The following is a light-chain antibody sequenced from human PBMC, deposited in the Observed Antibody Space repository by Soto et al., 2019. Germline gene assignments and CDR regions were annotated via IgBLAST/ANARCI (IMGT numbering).Light chain of an antibody. CDR3: QVWDSSSGHYV. J-gene: IGLJ1*01. CDR2: YDS. CDR1: NIGSKR. Sequence: SYELTQPPSVSVAPGKTARITCGGNNIGSKRVHWYQQKPGQAPVLVIYYDSDRPSGSPERFSGSNSGNTATLTISSVEAGDEADYYCQVWDSSSGHYVFGTGTKVTVL. V-gene: IGLV3-21*04.